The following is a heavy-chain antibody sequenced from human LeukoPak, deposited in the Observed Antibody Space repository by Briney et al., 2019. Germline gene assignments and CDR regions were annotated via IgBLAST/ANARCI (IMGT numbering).Heavy chain of an antibody. CDR3: ARERRSTDY. Sequence: ASVKVSCKASGGIFSSYAISWVRQAPRQGLDWMGYINPDTGGTKYAQKFQGRVTMTRDTSISTAYMELTRLRSDDTADYYCARERRSTDYWGQGTLVIVSS. J-gene: IGHJ4*02. V-gene: IGHV1-2*02. CDR1: GGIFSSYA. D-gene: IGHD2-2*01. CDR2: INPDTGGT.